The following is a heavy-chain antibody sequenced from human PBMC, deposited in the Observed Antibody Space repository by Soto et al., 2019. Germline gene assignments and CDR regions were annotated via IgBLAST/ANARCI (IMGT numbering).Heavy chain of an antibody. D-gene: IGHD3-3*01. J-gene: IGHJ5*02. V-gene: IGHV4-34*01. CDR3: ATRITVFGLLIPPFDP. CDR2: INHTGGT. Sequence: PSETLSLTCAVYGGSVNGYYWNWFRQPPGKGLEWIGEINHTGGTHYNPSLKSRVTMSVDTSKNQFSLRLSSVTAADTAIYYCATRITVFGLLIPPFDPWGQGTQVTVSS. CDR1: GGSVNGYY.